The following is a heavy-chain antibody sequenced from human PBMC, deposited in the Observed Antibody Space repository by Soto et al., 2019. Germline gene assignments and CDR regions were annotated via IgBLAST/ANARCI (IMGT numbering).Heavy chain of an antibody. D-gene: IGHD2-21*01. CDR2: ISYDENNE. CDR3: VQYCDTSTCNAAF. Sequence: QVQLVESGGGVVQPGRSLRLSCAASGFTFSSYTMHWVRQAPGKGLEWVAVISYDENNEYYADSVKGRFTISRDSSKNTLSLQMNNLATEDTAIYYCVQYCDTSTCNAAFWGLGTLVTVSS. J-gene: IGHJ4*02. CDR1: GFTFSSYT. V-gene: IGHV3-30-3*01.